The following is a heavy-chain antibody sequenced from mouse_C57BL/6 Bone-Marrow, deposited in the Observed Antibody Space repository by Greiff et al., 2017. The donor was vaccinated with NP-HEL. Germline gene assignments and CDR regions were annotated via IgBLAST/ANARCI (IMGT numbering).Heavy chain of an antibody. V-gene: IGHV1-72*01. Sequence: QVQLQQPGADLVKPGASVKLSCKASGYTFTSYWMHWVKQRPGRGLEWIGRIDPNSGGTKFNEKFKTKATLTVDKPYSTAYMQLSSLTSEASAVYYCARYYYGSRGWYFDVWGTGTTVTVSS. CDR3: ARYYYGSRGWYFDV. CDR2: IDPNSGGT. D-gene: IGHD1-1*01. CDR1: GYTFTSYW. J-gene: IGHJ1*03.